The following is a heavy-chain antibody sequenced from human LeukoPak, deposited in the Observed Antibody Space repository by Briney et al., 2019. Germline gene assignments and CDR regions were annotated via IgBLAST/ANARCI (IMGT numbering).Heavy chain of an antibody. CDR2: IYPGDSDA. CDR1: GYSFTSYW. J-gene: IGHJ4*02. CDR3: ARRRDLYSGSYYPFDY. D-gene: IGHD1-26*01. V-gene: IGHV5-51*01. Sequence: ESLTISCKGSGYSFTSYWIGWVRQMPGKGLKWMGIIYPGDSDARYSPSFQGQVTISADKSISTAYLQWSSLKASDTAMYYCARRRDLYSGSYYPFDYWGQGTLVTVSS.